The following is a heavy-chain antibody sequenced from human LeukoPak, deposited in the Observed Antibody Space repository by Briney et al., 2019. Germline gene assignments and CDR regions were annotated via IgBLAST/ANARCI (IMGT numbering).Heavy chain of an antibody. CDR2: IYYTGST. Sequence: SETLSLTCTVSGGSIRSYYWTWIRQPPGKGLEWIGYIYYTGSTNYNPSLKSRVTISGDTSKNQFSLKVNSVTAADTAVYYCARDRQWELRTLGYWGQGTLVTVSS. V-gene: IGHV4-59*01. CDR1: GGSIRSYY. CDR3: ARDRQWELRTLGY. J-gene: IGHJ4*02. D-gene: IGHD1-26*01.